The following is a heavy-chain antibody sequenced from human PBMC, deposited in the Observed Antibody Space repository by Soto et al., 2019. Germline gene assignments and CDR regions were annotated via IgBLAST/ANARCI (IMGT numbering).Heavy chain of an antibody. J-gene: IGHJ1*01. V-gene: IGHV3-30-3*01. CDR1: GFTFSSYA. Sequence: GGSLRLSCAASGFTFSSYAMHWVRQAPGKGLEWVAVISYDGSNKYYADSVKGRFTISRDNSKNTLYLQLNSLRAQDTAVYYCTSERYCSGGSRSPHLAYFLNWGQGTLVNVSS. CDR3: TSERYCSGGSRSPHLAYFLN. CDR2: ISYDGSNK. D-gene: IGHD2-15*01.